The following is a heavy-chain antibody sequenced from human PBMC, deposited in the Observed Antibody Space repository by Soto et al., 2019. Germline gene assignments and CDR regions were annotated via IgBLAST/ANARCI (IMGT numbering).Heavy chain of an antibody. D-gene: IGHD1-26*01. J-gene: IGHJ4*02. CDR3: ARIRGADSELHYNYFDN. V-gene: IGHV3-53*01. CDR2: IYSGITT. CDR1: GFTVSNNY. Sequence: GGSLRLSCAASGFTVSNNYMSWVRQAPGKGLEWVSLIYSGITTYYADSVKGRFTVSRDNSKNTLYLHMNSLYADDSAVYYCARIRGADSELHYNYFDNWGQGTLVTVSS.